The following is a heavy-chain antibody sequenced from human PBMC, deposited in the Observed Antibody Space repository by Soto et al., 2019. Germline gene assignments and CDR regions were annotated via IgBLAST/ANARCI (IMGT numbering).Heavy chain of an antibody. Sequence: GASVEVSCKASGYNFNTFYIYWVRQATGHGLEWMGWMNPNSGNTGYAQELRGRVTMTRNTSNSTAYMELTSLTSDDTGVYYCAGGNFRYWGRGTLVTVSS. V-gene: IGHV1-8*02. CDR1: GYNFNTFY. CDR3: AGGNFRY. CDR2: MNPNSGNT. J-gene: IGHJ4*02.